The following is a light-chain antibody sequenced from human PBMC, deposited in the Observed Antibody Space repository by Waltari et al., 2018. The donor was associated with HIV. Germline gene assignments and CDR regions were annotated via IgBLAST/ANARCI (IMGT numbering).Light chain of an antibody. CDR1: TLGDKY. V-gene: IGLV3-1*01. CDR2: QEN. Sequence: SSEMTQPPSVSVSPGQTASITCSGDTLGDKYASWYQQKPCQSPVLVLDQENKRPSGIPERFSGSNSGNTATLTISGTQAMDEADYYCQAWDSSTGGVFGGGTKLTVL. CDR3: QAWDSSTGGV. J-gene: IGLJ3*02.